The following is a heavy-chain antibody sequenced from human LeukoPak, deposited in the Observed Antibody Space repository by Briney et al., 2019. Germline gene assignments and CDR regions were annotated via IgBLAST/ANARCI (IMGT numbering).Heavy chain of an antibody. CDR3: AKVPPFGSSSVAYYFDY. CDR1: GFTFSSYA. J-gene: IGHJ4*02. V-gene: IGHV3-23*01. CDR2: ISGSGGST. D-gene: IGHD6-6*01. Sequence: TGGSLRLSCAASGFTFSSYAMSWVRQAPGKGLAWVSAISGSGGSTYYADSVMGRFTISRDNSKNTLYLQMNSLRAEDTAVYYCAKVPPFGSSSVAYYFDYWGQGTLVTVPS.